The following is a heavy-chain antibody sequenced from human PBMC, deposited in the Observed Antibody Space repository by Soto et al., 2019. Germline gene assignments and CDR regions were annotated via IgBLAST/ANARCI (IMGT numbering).Heavy chain of an antibody. Sequence: QLQLQEWGPGLVKPSRTVSLAYTVSGGSFSSGGYYWSGIRQLPGKGLEWIGYIYYSGSTYYNPSLKSRFTISLDTSKNQFSLKLSSVTAADTAVYYCARATSFSGHHGYWGQGTLVTVSS. D-gene: IGHD2-8*02. CDR3: ARATSFSGHHGY. V-gene: IGHV4-31*03. CDR2: IYYSGST. J-gene: IGHJ4*02. CDR1: GGSFSSGGYY.